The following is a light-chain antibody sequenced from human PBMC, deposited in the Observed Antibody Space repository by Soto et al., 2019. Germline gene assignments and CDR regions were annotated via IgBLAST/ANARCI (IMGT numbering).Light chain of an antibody. CDR3: QQYGSSPPYT. V-gene: IGKV3-20*01. CDR2: GSS. Sequence: EVVLTQSPGTLSLSPGERATLSCRASQSVSNNYLAWYQQKPGQSPKLLIFGSSDRATGIPDRFSGSGSGTDSTLTISSLEPEDFAVYYCQQYGSSPPYTFVQGTKLEIK. CDR1: QSVSNNY. J-gene: IGKJ2*01.